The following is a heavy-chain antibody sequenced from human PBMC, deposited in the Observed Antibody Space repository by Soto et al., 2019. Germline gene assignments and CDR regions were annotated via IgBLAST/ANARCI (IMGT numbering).Heavy chain of an antibody. CDR2: TKPSGGST. CDR1: GYTFTNYY. V-gene: IGHV1-46*01. Sequence: QVQLVQSGAEVKKPGASVKVSCKASGYTFTNYYMHWVREAPGQGLEWMGITKPSGGSTSYARKFQGRVTMTSYTSTSSVYMEVRSLRSADTAVYYCPRSHNRRLAQNWGQGTVVTVSS. CDR3: PRSHNRRLAQN. D-gene: IGHD1-20*01. J-gene: IGHJ4*02.